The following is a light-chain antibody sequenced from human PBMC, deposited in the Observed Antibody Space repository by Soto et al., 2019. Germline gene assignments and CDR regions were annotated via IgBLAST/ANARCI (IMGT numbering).Light chain of an antibody. J-gene: IGLJ2*01. Sequence: QSALTQPASVSGSPGQSITISCTGTSSDVGGYNYVSWYQQHPGKAPKLMIYEVSNRPSGVSNRFSGSKSGNTASLTISGLQAEDEAYYYCSSYTSSSTPVVFGGGTKVTVL. CDR2: EVS. CDR1: SSDVGGYNY. CDR3: SSYTSSSTPVV. V-gene: IGLV2-14*01.